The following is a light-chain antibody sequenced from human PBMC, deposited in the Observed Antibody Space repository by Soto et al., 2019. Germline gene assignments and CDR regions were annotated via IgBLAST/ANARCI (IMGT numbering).Light chain of an antibody. CDR3: QQYKDWPPYT. Sequence: EILMTQSQATLSFSPGERATLSCRASQRISSNVARYQQKPGQAPRLLIYGASTRATGVPARFSGDGSGTEFTLTISSLQSEDFSVYFCQQYKDWPPYTFGQGTKLEIK. CDR1: QRISSN. J-gene: IGKJ2*01. CDR2: GAS. V-gene: IGKV3-15*01.